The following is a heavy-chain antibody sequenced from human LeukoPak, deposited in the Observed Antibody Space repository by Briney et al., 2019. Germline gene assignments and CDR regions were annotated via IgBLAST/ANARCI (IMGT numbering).Heavy chain of an antibody. CDR1: GLTFSNYG. D-gene: IGHD1-26*01. Sequence: AGGTLRLSCAASGLTFSNYGMNWARQAPGRGLEWVSAISDGGDNTYYADSVKGRFTISRDNSKNTLYLQMNSLRAEDTAIYYCAKHGTYRNFDYWGQGTLVIVSS. CDR2: ISDGGDNT. J-gene: IGHJ4*02. CDR3: AKHGTYRNFDY. V-gene: IGHV3-23*01.